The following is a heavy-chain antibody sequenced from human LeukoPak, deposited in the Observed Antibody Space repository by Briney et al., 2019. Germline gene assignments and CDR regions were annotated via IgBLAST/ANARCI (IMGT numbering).Heavy chain of an antibody. V-gene: IGHV4-39*07. Sequence: SETLSLTCTVSGGSINSSSYYWGWIRQPPGKGLEWIGSIYYSGTAYYNPSLKSRVTISVDTSKNQFSLKLSSVTAADTAVYYCARDLRTGSDYYYYGMDVWGQGTTVTVSS. CDR3: ARDLRTGSDYYYYGMDV. CDR1: GGSINSSSYY. J-gene: IGHJ6*02. D-gene: IGHD1-1*01. CDR2: IYYSGTA.